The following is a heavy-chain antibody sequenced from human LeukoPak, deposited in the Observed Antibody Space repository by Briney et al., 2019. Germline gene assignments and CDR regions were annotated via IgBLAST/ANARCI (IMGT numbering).Heavy chain of an antibody. Sequence: ASVKLSCKASGYTFTGYFMHWVRQAPGQGLEWMGWINPNSGATHYAQKFQGRVTMTRDTSISTTYMELSRLRSDDTAVYYCARDLGLLIDGVEYYFDYWGQGTLVTVSS. CDR2: INPNSGAT. CDR3: ARDLGLLIDGVEYYFDY. J-gene: IGHJ4*02. V-gene: IGHV1-2*02. CDR1: GYTFTGYF. D-gene: IGHD5-24*01.